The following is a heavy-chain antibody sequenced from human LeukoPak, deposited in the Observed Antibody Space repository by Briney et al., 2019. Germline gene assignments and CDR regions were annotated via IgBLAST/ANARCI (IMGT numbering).Heavy chain of an antibody. CDR2: ISGSGGRT. V-gene: IGHV3-23*01. CDR1: GFTFSSYA. CDR3: ARVLPTREFDY. D-gene: IGHD1-26*01. Sequence: GGSLRLSCAASGFTFSSYAMTWVRQAPGKGLEWVSGISGSGGRTLYADSVKGRFIISRDSSKNIVYLQMNSLGAEDTAVYYCARVLPTREFDYWGQGTLVTVSS. J-gene: IGHJ4*02.